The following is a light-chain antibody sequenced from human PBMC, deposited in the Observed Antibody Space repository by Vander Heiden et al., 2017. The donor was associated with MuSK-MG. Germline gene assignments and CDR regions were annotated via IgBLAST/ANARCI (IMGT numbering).Light chain of an antibody. Sequence: SYELTQPPSVSVSPGQTASITCSGDKVGDKSGFWYQQKPGQYPVLVIYKDSKGTAGSPERFSGSNSGNTATLTISGTQAMDEADYDCQAWDSSTYVFGTGTKFTVL. CDR1: KVGDKS. CDR3: QAWDSSTYV. J-gene: IGLJ1*01. V-gene: IGLV3-1*01. CDR2: KDS.